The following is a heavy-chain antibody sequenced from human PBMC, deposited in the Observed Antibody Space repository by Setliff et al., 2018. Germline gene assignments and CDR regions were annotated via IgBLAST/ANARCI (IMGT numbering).Heavy chain of an antibody. J-gene: IGHJ6*03. D-gene: IGHD3-16*01. CDR1: GGSISSGGYY. CDR3: ARDHGGAAPYYYYYMDV. V-gene: IGHV4-31*03. CDR2: IYYSGST. Sequence: SETLSLTCTVSGGSISSGGYYWSWIRQHPGKGLEWIGYIYYSGSTYYNPSLKSRVTISVDTSKNQFSLKLSSVTAVDTAVYYCARDHGGAAPYYYYYMDVWGKGTTVTVSS.